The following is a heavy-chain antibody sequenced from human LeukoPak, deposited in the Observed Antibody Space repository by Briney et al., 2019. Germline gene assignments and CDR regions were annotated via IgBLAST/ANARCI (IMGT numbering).Heavy chain of an antibody. CDR1: GYSFTTYW. Sequence: GDSLKISCQAFGYSFTTYWIGWVRQMPGKGLECMGIIYPGDSDVRYSPSFQGQVTISADKSISTAYLQWSSLKASDTVMYYCARIPSFDFWSGSLFYYFDYWGQGTLVTVSS. D-gene: IGHD3-3*01. CDR3: ARIPSFDFWSGSLFYYFDY. CDR2: IYPGDSDV. V-gene: IGHV5-51*01. J-gene: IGHJ4*02.